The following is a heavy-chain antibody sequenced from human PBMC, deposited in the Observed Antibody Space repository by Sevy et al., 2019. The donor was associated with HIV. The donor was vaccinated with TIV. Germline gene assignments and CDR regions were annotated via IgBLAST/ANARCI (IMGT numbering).Heavy chain of an antibody. CDR3: TRDCSSTSCYPRGFDY. CDR2: IRTEAYGGTT. J-gene: IGHJ4*02. CDR1: GFTFGDYA. V-gene: IGHV3-49*04. Sequence: GGSLRLSCTASGFTFGDYAVIWVRQAPGKGLEWVGFIRTEAYGGTTDFAASVKGRFTISRDNSKSIDYLQMNSLKTEDTAVYYCTRDCSSTSCYPRGFDYWGQGTLVTVSS. D-gene: IGHD2-2*01.